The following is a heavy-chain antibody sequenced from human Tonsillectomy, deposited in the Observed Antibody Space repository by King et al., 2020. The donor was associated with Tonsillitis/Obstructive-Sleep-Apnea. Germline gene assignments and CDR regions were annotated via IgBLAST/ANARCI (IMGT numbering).Heavy chain of an antibody. CDR2: IKCKTDGGTT. J-gene: IGHJ4*02. CDR3: TTEADTMVRGVIPLAFDY. V-gene: IGHV3-15*01. Sequence: QLVQSGGGLVKPGGSLRLSCAASGFTLSNAWMSWVRQAPGKGLEWVGRIKCKTDGGTTDYAAPVKGRFTISRDDSKNTLYLQMHSLKTGDTAVSYCTTEADTMVRGVIPLAFDYWGQGTLVTVSS. CDR1: GFTLSNAW. D-gene: IGHD3-10*01.